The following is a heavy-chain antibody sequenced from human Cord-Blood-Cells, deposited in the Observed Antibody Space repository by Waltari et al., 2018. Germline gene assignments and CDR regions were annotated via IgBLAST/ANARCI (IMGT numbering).Heavy chain of an antibody. D-gene: IGHD2-8*01. Sequence: QVQLVQSGAEVKKPGSSVKVSCKASGGTFSSYAISWVRQAPGQGLEWMGRIIPILGIANNAQKFQGRVTITADKSTSTAYMELSSLRSEDTAVYYCASHLLLGYCTNGVCYAFDIWGQGTMVTVSS. J-gene: IGHJ3*02. CDR1: GGTFSSYA. CDR2: IIPILGIA. V-gene: IGHV1-69*09. CDR3: ASHLLLGYCTNGVCYAFDI.